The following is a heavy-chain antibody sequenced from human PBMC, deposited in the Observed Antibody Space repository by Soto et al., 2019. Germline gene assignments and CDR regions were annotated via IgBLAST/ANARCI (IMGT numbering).Heavy chain of an antibody. D-gene: IGHD6-19*01. CDR2: ISAYNGNT. CDR3: ASSVSVRSSGWLTPNAFDI. CDR1: GYTFTSYG. V-gene: IGHV1-18*01. Sequence: ASVKVSCKASGYTFTSYGISWVRQAPGQGLEWMGWISAYNGNTNYAQKLQGRVTMTTDTSTSTAYMELRSLRSDDTAVYYCASSVSVRSSGWLTPNAFDIWGQGTMVTVSS. J-gene: IGHJ3*02.